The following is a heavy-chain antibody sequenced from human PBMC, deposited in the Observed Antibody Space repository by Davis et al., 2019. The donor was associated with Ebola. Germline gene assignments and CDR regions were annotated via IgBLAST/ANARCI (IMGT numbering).Heavy chain of an antibody. Sequence: GESLKISCAASGFTFTTYAMSWVRQAPGKGLEWVANIKQDGTEKYYVDSVKGRFTISRDNAKNSLYLQMNSLRAEDTAVYYCVRYVGYCITTTCGGLGAFDIWGQGTLVTVSS. D-gene: IGHD2-2*01. CDR3: VRYVGYCITTTCGGLGAFDI. CDR1: GFTFTTYA. J-gene: IGHJ3*02. CDR2: IKQDGTEK. V-gene: IGHV3-7*03.